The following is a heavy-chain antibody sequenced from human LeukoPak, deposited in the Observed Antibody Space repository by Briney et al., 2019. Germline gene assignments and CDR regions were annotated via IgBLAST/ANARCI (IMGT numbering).Heavy chain of an antibody. CDR2: ISGSGDNT. CDR1: GFSFSSYA. V-gene: IGHV3-23*01. J-gene: IGHJ4*02. D-gene: IGHD6-19*01. Sequence: AGGSLKLSCAASGFSFSSYAMSWVRQAPGKGLEWVSSISGSGDNTYYAESVKGWFTISRDNSKNTLFLQMNSLRAEDTAVFYCAKRSGYTTGWFFDFWGQGTLVTVSS. CDR3: AKRSGYTTGWFFDF.